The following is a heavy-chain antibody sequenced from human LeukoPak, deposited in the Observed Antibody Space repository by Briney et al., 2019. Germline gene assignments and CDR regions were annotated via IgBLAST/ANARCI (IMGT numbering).Heavy chain of an antibody. Sequence: PSETLSLTCAVSGGSISSYYWSWTRQPPGKGLEWIGYIYYSGSTNYNPSLKSRVTISVDTSKNQFSLKLSSVTAADTAVYYCARHPIAAAGTGWFDPWGQGTLVTVSS. CDR3: ARHPIAAAGTGWFDP. CDR1: GGSISSYY. CDR2: IYYSGST. D-gene: IGHD6-13*01. V-gene: IGHV4-59*08. J-gene: IGHJ5*02.